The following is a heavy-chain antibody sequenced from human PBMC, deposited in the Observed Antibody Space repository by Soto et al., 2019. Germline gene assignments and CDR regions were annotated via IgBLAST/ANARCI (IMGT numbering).Heavy chain of an antibody. Sequence: QLQLQESGPGLVRPSETLSLTCTVSGGSISSSSYYWGWFRQPPGKGLEWIGSIYYSGTTYSNPSLQSRVTISVDTSKNQFSLKLSSVTAADTAVYYCATHPYSSSWFYADLDDYWGQGTLVTVSS. CDR3: ATHPYSSSWFYADLDDY. V-gene: IGHV4-39*01. D-gene: IGHD6-13*01. CDR2: IYYSGTT. CDR1: GGSISSSSYY. J-gene: IGHJ4*02.